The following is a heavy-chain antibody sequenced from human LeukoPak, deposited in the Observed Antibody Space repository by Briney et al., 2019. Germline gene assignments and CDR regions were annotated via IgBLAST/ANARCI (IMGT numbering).Heavy chain of an antibody. Sequence: ASVKVSCKASGYTFTSYYMHWVRQAPGQGLEWMGIINPSGGSTSYAQKFQGRVTMTRDTSTSTVYMELSSLRSEDTAVYYCARIRGGRWEPKDLGAFDIWGQGTMVTVSS. CDR2: INPSGGST. CDR1: GYTFTSYY. V-gene: IGHV1-46*01. CDR3: ARIRGGRWEPKDLGAFDI. J-gene: IGHJ3*02. D-gene: IGHD1-14*01.